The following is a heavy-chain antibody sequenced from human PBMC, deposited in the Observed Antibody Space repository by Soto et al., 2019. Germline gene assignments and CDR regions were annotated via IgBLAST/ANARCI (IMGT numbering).Heavy chain of an antibody. CDR2: IYYSGST. CDR1: GGSISSYY. D-gene: IGHD2-15*01. CDR3: ARVIAGARGIFDY. J-gene: IGHJ4*02. V-gene: IGHV4-59*01. Sequence: SETLSLTCTVSGGSISSYYWSWIRQPPGKGLEWIGYIYYSGSTNYNPSLKSRVTISVDTSKNQFSLKLSSVTAADTAVYYCARVIAGARGIFDYWGQGTLVTVSS.